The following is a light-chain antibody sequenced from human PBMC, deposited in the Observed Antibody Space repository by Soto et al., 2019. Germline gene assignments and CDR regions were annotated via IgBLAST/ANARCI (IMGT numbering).Light chain of an antibody. CDR1: QSVSSN. CDR2: GAS. Sequence: EMVMTQSPATLSVSPGERATLSCRASQSVSSNLAWYQQKPGQAPRLLIYGASTRATGIPARFSGSGSGTEFTLTISSLQSEDFAVYYCQEYNNWSYTFGQGTKVDI. J-gene: IGKJ2*01. V-gene: IGKV3-15*01. CDR3: QEYNNWSYT.